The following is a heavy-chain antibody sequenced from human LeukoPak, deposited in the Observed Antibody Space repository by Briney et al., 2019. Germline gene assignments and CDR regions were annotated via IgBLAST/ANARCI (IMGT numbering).Heavy chain of an antibody. CDR2: IRTSIEGESR. CDR3: TTEXXWELLRPYGLDI. Sequence: GGSLRLSCAASGFTFRSYSMNWVRQAPGKGLEWVGRIRTSIEGESRDYSAPVKGRFTISRDDSKTTLYLQMSGLKTEDSGVXXCTTEXXWELLRPYGLDIWGQGTTVTVSS. V-gene: IGHV3-15*01. J-gene: IGHJ6*02. CDR1: GFTFRSYS. D-gene: IGHD1-7*01.